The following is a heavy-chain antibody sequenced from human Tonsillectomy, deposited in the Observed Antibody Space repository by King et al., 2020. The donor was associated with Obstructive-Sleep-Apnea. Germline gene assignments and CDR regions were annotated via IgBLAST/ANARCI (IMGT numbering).Heavy chain of an antibody. CDR3: ARDKRSIVATIVAFDI. D-gene: IGHD5-12*01. J-gene: IGHJ3*02. CDR1: GFTFSCYW. V-gene: IGHV3-7*01. CDR2: IKQDGSEK. Sequence: VQLVESGGGLVQPGGALRLSCAASGFTFSCYWMSWVRQAPGKGLEWVANIKQDGSEKYYVDSVNGRFTISRDNAKNSLYLQMNSLRAEDTAVYYCARDKRSIVATIVAFDIWGQGTMVTVSS.